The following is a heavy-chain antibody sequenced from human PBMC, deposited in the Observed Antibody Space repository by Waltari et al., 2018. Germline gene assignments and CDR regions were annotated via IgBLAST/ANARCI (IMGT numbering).Heavy chain of an antibody. CDR3: ARAAKITMIYYYYMDV. CDR1: GGSISSYY. Sequence: QVQLQESGPGLVKPSETLSLTCTVSGGSISSYYWSWIRQPPGKGLEWIGYIYYSGSTNYNPSLKSRVTISVDTSKNQCSLKLSSVTAADTAVYYCARAAKITMIYYYYMDVWGKVTTVTVSS. D-gene: IGHD3-22*01. V-gene: IGHV4-59*01. J-gene: IGHJ6*03. CDR2: IYYSGST.